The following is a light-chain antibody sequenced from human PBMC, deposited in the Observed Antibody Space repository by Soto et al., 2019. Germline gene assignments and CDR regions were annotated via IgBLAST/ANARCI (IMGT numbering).Light chain of an antibody. V-gene: IGKV1-9*01. CDR1: QGLGSS. CDR2: AAS. CDR3: QQLNSYPPT. Sequence: IQLTQSPSSLSASIGDRVTITCRASQGLGSSLAWYQQKPGKPPKLLIYAASTLQRGVPSRFSGSGSGTDFTLTISSLQPEDFATYYCQQLNSYPPTFGGGTKVEIK. J-gene: IGKJ4*01.